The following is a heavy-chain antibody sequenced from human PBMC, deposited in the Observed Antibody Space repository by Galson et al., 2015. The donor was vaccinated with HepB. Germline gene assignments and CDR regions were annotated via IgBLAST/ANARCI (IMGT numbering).Heavy chain of an antibody. CDR2: ITYDGTDK. V-gene: IGHV3-30*03. CDR3: AREDNWNYWVY. CDR1: GFTCSNYG. D-gene: IGHD1-7*01. J-gene: IGHJ4*02. Sequence: SLRLSCAASGFTCSNYGLHWVRQAPGKGLEWVALITYDGTDKKYADSVKGRFTISRDNSNNTLYLQLDSLRAEDTAVYYCAREDNWNYWVYWGQGTLVTVSS.